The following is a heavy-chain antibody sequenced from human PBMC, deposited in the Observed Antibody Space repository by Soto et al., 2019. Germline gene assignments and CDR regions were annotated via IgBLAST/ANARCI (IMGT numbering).Heavy chain of an antibody. J-gene: IGHJ4*02. CDR1: GGSFSGYY. CDR3: ARTRSGYYYALAY. CDR2: INHSGST. D-gene: IGHD3-22*01. V-gene: IGHV4-34*01. Sequence: SETLSLTCAVYGGSFSGYYWSWIRQPPGKGLEWIGEINHSGSTNYNPSLKSRVTISVDTSKNQFSLKLSSVTAADTAVYCCARTRSGYYYALAYWGQGTLVTVSS.